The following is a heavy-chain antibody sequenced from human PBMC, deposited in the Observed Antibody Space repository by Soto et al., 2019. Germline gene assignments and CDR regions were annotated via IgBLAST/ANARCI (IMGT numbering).Heavy chain of an antibody. CDR2: ISGSGGST. CDR1: GFTCRSYA. CDR3: ARLARTTFYYMDV. J-gene: IGHJ6*03. Sequence: GGSLRLSCAASGFTCRSYAMTWVRQAPGKGLEWVSGISGSGGSTYYAESVKGRFTISRDNSRDMLHLQMNSLRAEDTALYYCARLARTTFYYMDVWGKGTTVTVSS. V-gene: IGHV3-23*01. D-gene: IGHD1-7*01.